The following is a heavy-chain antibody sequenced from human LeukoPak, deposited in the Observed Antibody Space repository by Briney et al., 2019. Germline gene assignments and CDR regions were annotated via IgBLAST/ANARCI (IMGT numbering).Heavy chain of an antibody. J-gene: IGHJ4*02. CDR3: ARVSSSSWFTEDY. D-gene: IGHD6-13*01. V-gene: IGHV3-30-3*01. CDR1: GFTFSSYA. CDR2: ISYDGSNK. Sequence: GGSLRLSCAASGFTFSSYAMHWVRQAPGKGLEWVAVISYDGSNKYYADSVKGRFTISRDNSKNTLHLQMNSLRAEDTAVYYCARVSSSSWFTEDYWGQGTLVTVSS.